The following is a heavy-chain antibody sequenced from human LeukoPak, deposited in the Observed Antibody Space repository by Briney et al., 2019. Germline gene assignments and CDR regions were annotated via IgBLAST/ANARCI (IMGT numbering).Heavy chain of an antibody. D-gene: IGHD2-2*01. J-gene: IGHJ6*04. V-gene: IGHV1-2*02. CDR2: INPNSGGT. CDR3: ASRLVVPAAIPV. Sequence: GASVKVSCKASGYTFTGYYMHWVRQAPGQGLEWMGWINPNSGGTNYAQKVQGRVTMTRDTSISTAYMELSRLRSDDTAVYYCASRLVVPAAIPVWGKGTTVTVSS. CDR1: GYTFTGYY.